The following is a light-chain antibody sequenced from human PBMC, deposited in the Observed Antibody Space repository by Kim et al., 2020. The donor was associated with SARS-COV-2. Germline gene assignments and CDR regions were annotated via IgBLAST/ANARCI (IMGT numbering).Light chain of an antibody. CDR1: QSVSSNY. V-gene: IGKV3-20*01. Sequence: SPGKRATLSCRASQSVSSNYLAWYQQKPGQPPRLLIYDTSTRATGIPDRFSGSGSGTDYTLTISRLEPEDFVVYYCQQYGSSPLTFGGGTTVDIK. J-gene: IGKJ4*01. CDR3: QQYGSSPLT. CDR2: DTS.